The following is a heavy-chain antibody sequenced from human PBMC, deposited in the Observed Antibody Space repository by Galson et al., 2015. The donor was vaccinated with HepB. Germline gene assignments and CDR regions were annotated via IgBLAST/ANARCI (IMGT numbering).Heavy chain of an antibody. CDR1: GFTFSNYW. CDR2: IKQDGGEK. Sequence: SLRLSCAASGFTFSNYWMSWVRQAPGKGLEWVANIKQDGGEKYFVDSVKGRFTISRDNAKKSLYLQMNSLRAEDTAVYYRAREACSSTSCPYDCWGQGTLVTVSS. CDR3: AREACSSTSCPYDC. J-gene: IGHJ4*02. V-gene: IGHV3-7*03. D-gene: IGHD2-2*01.